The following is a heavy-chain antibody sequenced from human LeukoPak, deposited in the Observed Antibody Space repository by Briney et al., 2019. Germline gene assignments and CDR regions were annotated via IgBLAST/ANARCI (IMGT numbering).Heavy chain of an antibody. CDR3: ARGFRAARPGRY. CDR2: IYYSGST. D-gene: IGHD6-6*01. Sequence: SETLSLTCTVSGGSISSYYWSWIRQPPGKGLEWIGYIYYSGSTNYNPSPKSRVTISVDTSKNQFSLKLSSVTAADTAVYYCARGFRAARPGRYWGQGTLVTVSS. V-gene: IGHV4-59*01. J-gene: IGHJ4*02. CDR1: GGSISSYY.